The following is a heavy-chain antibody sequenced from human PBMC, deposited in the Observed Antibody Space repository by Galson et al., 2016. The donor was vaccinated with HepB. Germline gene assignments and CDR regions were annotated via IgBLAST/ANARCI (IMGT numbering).Heavy chain of an antibody. Sequence: SLRLSCAASGFTFDVYAMHWVRQAPGKGLEWVSGISWNSGRIGYADSVMGRFTISRDNAKNSLFPQMNSLRPEDTALYYCAKDTSDISSWFYFDYWGQGALVTVSS. D-gene: IGHD6-13*01. CDR3: AKDTSDISSWFYFDY. V-gene: IGHV3-9*01. CDR2: ISWNSGRI. CDR1: GFTFDVYA. J-gene: IGHJ4*02.